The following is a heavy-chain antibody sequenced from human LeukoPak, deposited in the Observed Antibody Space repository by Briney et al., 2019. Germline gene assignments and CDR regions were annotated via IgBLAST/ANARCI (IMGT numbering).Heavy chain of an antibody. CDR1: GFTFDVSA. V-gene: IGHV3-53*04. Sequence: GGSLRLSCAASGFTFDVSAMNWVRQAPGKGLEWVSVIYSGGSTYYADSVKGRFTISRHNSKNTLYLQMNSLRAEDTAVYYCARVRKASYYYYGMTSGAKGPRSPSP. CDR2: IYSGGST. J-gene: IGHJ6*02. CDR3: ARVRKASYYYYGMTS.